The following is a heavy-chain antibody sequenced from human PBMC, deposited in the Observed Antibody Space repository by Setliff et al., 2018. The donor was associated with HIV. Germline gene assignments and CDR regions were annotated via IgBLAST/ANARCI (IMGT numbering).Heavy chain of an antibody. CDR1: GGSISSYY. Sequence: SETLSLTCTVSGGSISSYYWSWIRQPAGKGLEWIGHIYTSGSTNYNPSLKSRVTMSVDTSKNQFSLKLSSVTAADTAVYYCARDVPWGDYYYYYMDVWGKGTTVTVSS. V-gene: IGHV4-4*07. D-gene: IGHD3-16*01. CDR3: ARDVPWGDYYYYYMDV. J-gene: IGHJ6*03. CDR2: IYTSGST.